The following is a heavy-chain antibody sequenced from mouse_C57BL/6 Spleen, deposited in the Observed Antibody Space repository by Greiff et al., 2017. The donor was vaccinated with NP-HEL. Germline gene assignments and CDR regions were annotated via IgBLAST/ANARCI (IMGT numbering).Heavy chain of an antibody. V-gene: IGHV1-81*01. CDR3: ASPYYSNYVGAMDY. D-gene: IGHD2-5*01. CDR1: GYTFTSYG. Sequence: QVQLQQSGAELARPGASVKLSCKASGYTFTSYGISWVKQRTGQGLEWIGEIYPRSGNTYYTEKFKGKATLTADKSSSTAYMELRSLTSEDSAVYFSASPYYSNYVGAMDYWGQGTSVTVSS. CDR2: IYPRSGNT. J-gene: IGHJ4*01.